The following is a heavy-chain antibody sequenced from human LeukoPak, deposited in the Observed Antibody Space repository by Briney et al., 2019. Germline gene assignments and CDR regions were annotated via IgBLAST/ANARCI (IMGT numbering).Heavy chain of an antibody. J-gene: IGHJ4*02. D-gene: IGHD6-19*01. CDR2: IKQDGSEK. CDR1: GFTFSSYW. CDR3: ARDLSYSSGWYSRPSDH. V-gene: IGHV3-7*01. Sequence: PGGSLRLSCAASGFTFSSYWMSWVRQAPGKGLEWVANIKQDGSEKYYVDSVKGRFTISRDNAKNSLYLQMNSLRAEDTAVYYCARDLSYSSGWYSRPSDHWGQGTLVTVSS.